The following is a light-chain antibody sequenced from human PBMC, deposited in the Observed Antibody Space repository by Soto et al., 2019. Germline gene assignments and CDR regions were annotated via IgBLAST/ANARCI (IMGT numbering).Light chain of an antibody. Sequence: IVLSQSPATLSLSPVESANISCRASQSVTTYLAWYQQKPGQAPRLLIYDASDRATGIPARFSGSGSGTDFTLTISSLEPEDFAVYYCQQRSNWPPSITFGQGTLLEIK. CDR3: QQRSNWPPSIT. J-gene: IGKJ5*01. V-gene: IGKV3-11*01. CDR2: DAS. CDR1: QSVTTY.